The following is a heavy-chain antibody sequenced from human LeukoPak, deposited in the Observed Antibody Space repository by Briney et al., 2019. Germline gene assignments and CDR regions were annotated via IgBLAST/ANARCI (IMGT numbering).Heavy chain of an antibody. CDR3: ARSAKLELLDY. J-gene: IGHJ4*02. Sequence: GGSLRLSCAASGFTFSSYEMNWVRQAPGKGLEWVSYISSSGSTIYYADSVKGRFTISRDNAKNSLYLQMNSLRAEDTAVYYCARSAKLELLDYWGQGTLDTVSS. V-gene: IGHV3-48*03. CDR2: ISSSGSTI. D-gene: IGHD1-7*01. CDR1: GFTFSSYE.